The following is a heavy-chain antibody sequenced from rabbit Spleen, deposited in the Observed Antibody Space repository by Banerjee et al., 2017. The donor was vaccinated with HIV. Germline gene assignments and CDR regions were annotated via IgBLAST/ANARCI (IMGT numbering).Heavy chain of an antibody. CDR2: IYAGSSGST. CDR1: GFSFSSGYD. CDR3: ARDAANSGGDEFGL. Sequence: QSLEESGGDLVKPGASLTLICTASGFSFSSGYDMSWVRQAPGKGLEWIACIYAGSSGSTYYASWAKGRFTISKTSSTTVTLQMTSLTAADTATYFCARDAANSGGDEFGLWGPGTLVTVS. J-gene: IGHJ4*01. V-gene: IGHV1S40*01. D-gene: IGHD2-1*01.